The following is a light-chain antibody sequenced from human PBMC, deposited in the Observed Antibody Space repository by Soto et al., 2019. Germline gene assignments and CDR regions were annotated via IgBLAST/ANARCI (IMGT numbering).Light chain of an antibody. J-gene: IGLJ2*01. CDR2: SNN. CDR1: SSNIGSNT. CDR3: AAWDDSLNGVV. V-gene: IGLV1-44*01. Sequence: QSVLTQPPSASGTPGQRVTISCYGGSSNIGSNTVNWYQQLPGMAPKLLIYSNNQWPSGVPDRFSGSKSGTSASLAISGLQSEDEADYYCAAWDDSLNGVVFGGGTQLTVL.